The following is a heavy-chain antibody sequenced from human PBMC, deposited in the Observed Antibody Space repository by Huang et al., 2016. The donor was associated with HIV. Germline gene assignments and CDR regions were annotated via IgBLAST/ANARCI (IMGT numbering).Heavy chain of an antibody. D-gene: IGHD6-19*01. CDR3: ARDPGSGWYNGDY. V-gene: IGHV7-4-1*02. CDR1: GYTFTTYA. Sequence: QVQLVQSGSELKKPGASVKVSCKASGYTFTTYAINWVRQAPGQGLEWMGWINTNTGNPMYAQDVTGRCVFSLDTSVSTAYLQISSLKSEDTAVYYCARDPGSGWYNGDYWGQGTLVTVSS. CDR2: INTNTGNP. J-gene: IGHJ4*02.